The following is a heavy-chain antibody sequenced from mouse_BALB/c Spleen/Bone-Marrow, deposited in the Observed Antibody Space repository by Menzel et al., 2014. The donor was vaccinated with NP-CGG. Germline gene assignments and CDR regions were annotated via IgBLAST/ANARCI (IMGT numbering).Heavy chain of an antibody. D-gene: IGHD2-1*01. CDR2: INPGSGGT. Sequence: VQLQQSGAGLVRPGTSVKVSCKASGYAFTNYLIEWVKQRPGQGLEWIGVINPGSGGTNYNEKFKGKATLTADKSSSTAYMQLSSLTSDDSAVYFCARELLYGNYSDYWGQGTTLTVSS. CDR3: ARELLYGNYSDY. J-gene: IGHJ2*01. CDR1: GYAFTNYL. V-gene: IGHV1-54*01.